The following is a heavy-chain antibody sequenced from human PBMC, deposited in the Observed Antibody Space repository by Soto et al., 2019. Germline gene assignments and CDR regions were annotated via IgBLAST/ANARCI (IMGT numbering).Heavy chain of an antibody. CDR1: GFTFSSYA. CDR3: ARDWMPGSGSNWATNRFDP. D-gene: IGHD3-10*01. Sequence: QVQLVESGGGVVQPGTSLRLSCAASGFTFSSYAMHWVRQAPGKGLAWLAVISYDENSKYYADSVKGRFTISRDNSKNTLYLQVNSLRSEDTAVYYCARDWMPGSGSNWATNRFDPWGQGTLVTVSS. CDR2: ISYDENSK. J-gene: IGHJ5*02. V-gene: IGHV3-30-3*01.